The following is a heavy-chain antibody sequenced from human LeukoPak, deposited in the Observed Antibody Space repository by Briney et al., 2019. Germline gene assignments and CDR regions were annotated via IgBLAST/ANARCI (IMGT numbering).Heavy chain of an antibody. D-gene: IGHD6-19*01. CDR2: FDPEDGET. Sequence: ASVKVSCKVSGYTLTELSMHWVRQAPGKGLEWMGGFDPEDGETIYAQKFQGRVTMTEDTSTDTACMELSSLRSEDTAVYYCATAFHSGWTHQDAFDIWGQGTMVTVSS. J-gene: IGHJ3*02. CDR1: GYTLTELS. V-gene: IGHV1-24*01. CDR3: ATAFHSGWTHQDAFDI.